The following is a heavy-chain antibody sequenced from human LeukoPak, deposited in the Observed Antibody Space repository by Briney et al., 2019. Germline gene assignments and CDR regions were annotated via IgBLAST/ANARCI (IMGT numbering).Heavy chain of an antibody. CDR3: ARVPSSWSPIDY. V-gene: IGHV4-59*01. J-gene: IGHJ4*02. CDR2: SYHSGST. D-gene: IGHD6-13*01. Sequence: SETLSLTCTVSGGSISSYYWSWIRQPPGKGLEWIGYSYHSGSTNYNPSLKSRVTISVDTSKNQFSLRLSSVTAADTAVYYCARVPSSWSPIDYWGQGTLVTVSS. CDR1: GGSISSYY.